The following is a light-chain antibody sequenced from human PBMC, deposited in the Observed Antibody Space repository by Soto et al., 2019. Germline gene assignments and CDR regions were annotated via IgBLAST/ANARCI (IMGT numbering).Light chain of an antibody. J-gene: IGLJ1*01. V-gene: IGLV2-23*02. CDR2: EVS. CDR1: SSVVGSYNL. CDR3: CSYAGSSTYV. Sequence: QSVLTQPASVSGSPGQSITISCTGTSSVVGSYNLVSWYQQHPGKAPKLMIYEVSKRPSGVSNRFSGSKSGNKASLTISGLQAEGEADYYCCSYAGSSTYVFGTGTKVTVL.